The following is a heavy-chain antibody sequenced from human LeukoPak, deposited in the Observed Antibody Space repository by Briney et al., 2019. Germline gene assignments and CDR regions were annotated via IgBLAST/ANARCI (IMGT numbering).Heavy chain of an antibody. D-gene: IGHD3-10*01. CDR1: GYTFTGYY. CDR3: ARAPRLILWFGESDY. V-gene: IGHV1-2*02. CDR2: INPNSGGT. Sequence: GASVKVSCKASGYTFTGYYMHWVRQAPGQGLEWMGWINPNSGGTNYAQKFQGRVTMTRDTSISTAYMELSRLRSDDTAVYYCARAPRLILWFGESDYWGQGTLVTVSS. J-gene: IGHJ4*02.